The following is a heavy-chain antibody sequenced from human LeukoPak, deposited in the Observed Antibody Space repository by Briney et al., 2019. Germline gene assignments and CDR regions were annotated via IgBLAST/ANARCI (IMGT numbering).Heavy chain of an antibody. CDR2: VPYDGSER. D-gene: IGHD3-22*01. V-gene: IGHV3-30*12. CDR1: GFTFSNYY. J-gene: IGHJ4*02. CDR3: ATGSGYYYDH. Sequence: PGGSLRLSCAASGFTFSNYYMHWVRQAPGKGLEWVAVVPYDGSERYYADSVKGRFTISRDNSKNPLYVQMDSLRGEDTAVYYCATGSGYYYDHWGQGTLVTVSS.